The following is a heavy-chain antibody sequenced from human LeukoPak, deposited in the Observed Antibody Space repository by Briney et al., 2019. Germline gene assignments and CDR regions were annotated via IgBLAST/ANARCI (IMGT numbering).Heavy chain of an antibody. D-gene: IGHD6-6*01. J-gene: IGHJ6*03. Sequence: GGSLRLSCAASGFTVSSNYMSWVRQAPGKGLEWVSVIYSGGSTYYADSVKGRFTISRDNSKNTLYLQMNSLRAEDTAVYYCARDSSYRTYYYYYYMDVWGKGTTVTISS. CDR3: ARDSSYRTYYYYYYMDV. CDR2: IYSGGST. V-gene: IGHV3-66*01. CDR1: GFTVSSNY.